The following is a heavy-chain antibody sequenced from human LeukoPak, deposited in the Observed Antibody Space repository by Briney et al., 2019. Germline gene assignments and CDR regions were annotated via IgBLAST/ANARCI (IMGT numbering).Heavy chain of an antibody. V-gene: IGHV1-8*01. CDR2: MNPDSGNT. CDR3: ARAVRGVVVVPAATIGRDYYYYMDV. CDR1: GYTFTSYD. Sequence: ASVKVSCKASGYTFTSYDINWVRQATGQGLEWLGWMNPDSGNTGYAQKFQGRVTITRHTSISTAYMELSSLRSEDTAVYYCARAVRGVVVVPAATIGRDYYYYMDVWGKGTTVTVSS. J-gene: IGHJ6*03. D-gene: IGHD2-2*01.